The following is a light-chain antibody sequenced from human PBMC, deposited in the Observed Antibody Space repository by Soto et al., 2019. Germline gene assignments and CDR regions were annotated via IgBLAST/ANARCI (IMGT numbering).Light chain of an antibody. Sequence: QSVLTQPASVSGSPGQSITISCTGTSSDVGGYNYVSWYQHHPGKAPKLMIFDVSNRPSGVSNRFSGSKSGNTASLTISGLQAGDEADYYCSSYTASSTYVFGTGTNVTV. CDR3: SSYTASSTYV. CDR1: SSDVGGYNY. CDR2: DVS. V-gene: IGLV2-14*03. J-gene: IGLJ1*01.